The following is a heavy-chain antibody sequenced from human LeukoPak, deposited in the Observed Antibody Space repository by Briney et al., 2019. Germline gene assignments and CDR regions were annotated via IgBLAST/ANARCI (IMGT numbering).Heavy chain of an antibody. Sequence: ASVKVSCKVSGYTLTELSMHWVRQAPGKGLEWMGGFVPEDGETIYAQKFQGRVTMTEDTSTDTAYMELSSLRSEDTAVYYCATATLYYYDSSGYYPNYFDYWGQGTLVTVSS. V-gene: IGHV1-24*01. CDR2: FVPEDGET. CDR1: GYTLTELS. D-gene: IGHD3-22*01. CDR3: ATATLYYYDSSGYYPNYFDY. J-gene: IGHJ4*02.